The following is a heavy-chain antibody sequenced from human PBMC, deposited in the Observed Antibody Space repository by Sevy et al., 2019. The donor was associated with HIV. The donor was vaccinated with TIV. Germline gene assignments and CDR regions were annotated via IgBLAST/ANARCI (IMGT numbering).Heavy chain of an antibody. Sequence: GGSLRLSCSASGFTFSSYAMNWVRQAPGKGLEYVSAISSNGGSTYYADSVKGRFTISRDNSKNTLYLQMSSLRAEDTAVYYCVKGYYYDSSGYNLWAFDIWGQGTMVTVSS. CDR1: GFTFSSYA. CDR3: VKGYYYDSSGYNLWAFDI. D-gene: IGHD3-22*01. V-gene: IGHV3-64D*06. CDR2: ISSNGGST. J-gene: IGHJ3*02.